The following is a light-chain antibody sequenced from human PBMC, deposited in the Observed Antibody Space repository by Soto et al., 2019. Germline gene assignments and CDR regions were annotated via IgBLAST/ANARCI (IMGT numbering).Light chain of an antibody. CDR3: CSSAPESTYV. V-gene: IGLV2-23*01. CDR1: SSDVGAYNS. CDR2: KGS. Sequence: QSALAQPASVSGSPGQSITISCTGTSSDVGAYNSVSWYQQHPHKAPQVIIYKGSQRPSGVSNRFSGSTSGNAACLTISGLQADDEADYFCCSSAPESTYVFGTGTKLTVL. J-gene: IGLJ1*01.